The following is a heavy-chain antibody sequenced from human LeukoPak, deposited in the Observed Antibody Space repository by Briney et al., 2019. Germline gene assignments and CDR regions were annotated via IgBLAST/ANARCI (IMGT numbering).Heavy chain of an antibody. J-gene: IGHJ3*02. D-gene: IGHD3-22*01. CDR3: ARVLPPSDYDSSGYYYDHFAFDI. Sequence: GGSLRLSCAASGFTFSDYYMSWIRQAPGKGLEWASYISSSGSTIYYADSVKGRFTISRDNAKNSLYLQMNSLRAEDTAVYYCARVLPPSDYDSSGYYYDHFAFDIWGQGTMVTVSS. CDR1: GFTFSDYY. CDR2: ISSSGSTI. V-gene: IGHV3-11*01.